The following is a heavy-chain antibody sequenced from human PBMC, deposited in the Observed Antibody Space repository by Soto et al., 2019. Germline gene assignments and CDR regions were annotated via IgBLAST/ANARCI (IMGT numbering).Heavy chain of an antibody. D-gene: IGHD4-17*01. CDR3: NSSQSMTKNDY. V-gene: IGHV3-73*01. J-gene: IGHJ4*02. Sequence: GSLRLSCAASGFTFSGSAMHWVRQASGKGLEWVGRIRSKANSYATAYAASVKGRFTISRDDSKNTAYLQMNSLKTEDTAVYYCNSSQSMTKNDYWGQGTLVTVSS. CDR1: GFTFSGSA. CDR2: IRSKANSYAT.